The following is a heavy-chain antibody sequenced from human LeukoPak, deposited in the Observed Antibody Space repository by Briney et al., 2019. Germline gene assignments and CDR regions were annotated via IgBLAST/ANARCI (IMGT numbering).Heavy chain of an antibody. D-gene: IGHD4-23*01. CDR1: GFTFDDYA. V-gene: IGHV3-9*01. CDR3: AKDDSYGGNSNFDY. Sequence: GRSLRLFCAASGFTFDDYAMHWVRQAPGKGLEWVSGISWNSGSIDYADSVKGRFTISRDNAKNSLYLQMNSLRAEDTALYYCAKDDSYGGNSNFDYWGQGTLVTVSS. J-gene: IGHJ4*02. CDR2: ISWNSGSI.